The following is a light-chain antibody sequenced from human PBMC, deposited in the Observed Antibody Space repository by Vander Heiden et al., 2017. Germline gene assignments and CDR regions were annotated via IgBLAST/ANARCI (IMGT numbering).Light chain of an antibody. J-gene: IGLJ2*01. CDR3: QSYDSSLSGGVV. CDR1: FSNIGTGYD. V-gene: IGLV1-40*01. CDR2: GNT. Sequence: QPVLTQPPSVSGAPGQRVTISCTGTFSNIGTGYDVHWYQQFPGRAPKLLIYGNTNRPSGVPDRFSGSKSGTSASLAITGLQAEDEADYYCQSYDSSLSGGVVFGGGTKVTVL.